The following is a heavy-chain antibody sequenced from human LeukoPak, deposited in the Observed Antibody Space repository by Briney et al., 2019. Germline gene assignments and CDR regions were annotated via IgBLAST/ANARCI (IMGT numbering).Heavy chain of an antibody. CDR3: ARSPDYYDSSGLDY. CDR2: IYTSGRT. V-gene: IGHV4-61*02. J-gene: IGHJ4*02. CDR1: GGSISSGSYY. D-gene: IGHD3-22*01. Sequence: SETLSLTCTVSGGSISSGSYYSSWIRQPAGKGLEWIGRIYTSGRTNYNPSLKSRVTVSVDTSKNQFSLKLSSVTAADTAVYYCARSPDYYDSSGLDYWGQGTLVTVSS.